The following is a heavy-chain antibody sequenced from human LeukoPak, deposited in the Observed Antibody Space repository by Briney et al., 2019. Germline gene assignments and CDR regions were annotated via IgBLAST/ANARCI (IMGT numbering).Heavy chain of an antibody. CDR3: ARDDGFYSDSSFQDY. J-gene: IGHJ4*02. Sequence: GGSLRLSCAASGFPFSYYWMHGVRRAPGKGRVWVSRISDDGSRTTYADSVKGRFAISRDNAKNTLYLQMNSLRAEDTAVYYCARDDGFYSDSSFQDYWGQGTLVTVSS. V-gene: IGHV3-74*01. CDR1: GFPFSYYW. CDR2: ISDDGSRT. D-gene: IGHD2/OR15-2a*01.